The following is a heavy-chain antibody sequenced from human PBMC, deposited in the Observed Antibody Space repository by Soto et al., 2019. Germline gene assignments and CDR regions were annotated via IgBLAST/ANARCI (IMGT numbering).Heavy chain of an antibody. V-gene: IGHV4-39*01. Sequence: SETLSLTCTVSGGSISSSSYYWVWIRQSPGKDMEWIGSIYYAGDTQYNPSLKSRVTLSVDRSNNQFSLKVTSVTAADTAVYYCARQDATMGYYAFWSGFPVAHWGQGTLVTVS. CDR2: IYYAGDT. D-gene: IGHD3-3*01. J-gene: IGHJ4*02. CDR1: GGSISSSSYY. CDR3: ARQDATMGYYAFWSGFPVAH.